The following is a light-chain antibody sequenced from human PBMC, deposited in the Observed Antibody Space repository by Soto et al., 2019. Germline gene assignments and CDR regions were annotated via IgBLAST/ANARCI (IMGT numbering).Light chain of an antibody. J-gene: IGKJ1*01. Sequence: DIAMNQCPLSMRVTXGQPASIQCRPQLSPVHIYGVAYFIWFQQRRAXAPWRXXYKVSNRDYGVPDRFSGSGSGTDFTRNISRGEAEDVGVYYGMQGTHWPRTFGQGTKVDIK. CDR1: LSPVHIYGVAY. CDR3: MQGTHWPRT. CDR2: KVS. V-gene: IGKV2-30*02.